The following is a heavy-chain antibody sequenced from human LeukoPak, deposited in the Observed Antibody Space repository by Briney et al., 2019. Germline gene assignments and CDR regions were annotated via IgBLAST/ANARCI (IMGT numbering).Heavy chain of an antibody. Sequence: SETLSLTCTVSGGSISSSSYYWGWIRQPPGKGLEWIGSIYYSGSTYYNPSLKSRVTISVDTSKNQFSLKLSSVTAADTAVYYCAREVRAAGSYFDYWGQGTLVTVSS. D-gene: IGHD6-13*01. V-gene: IGHV4-39*07. J-gene: IGHJ4*02. CDR1: GGSISSSSYY. CDR3: AREVRAAGSYFDY. CDR2: IYYSGST.